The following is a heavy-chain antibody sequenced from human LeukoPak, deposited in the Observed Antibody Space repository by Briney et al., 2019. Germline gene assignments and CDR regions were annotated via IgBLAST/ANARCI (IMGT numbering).Heavy chain of an antibody. Sequence: SETLSLTCTVSGGSISSYYWTWIRQPPGKGLEWIGYIDYTGTTNYNPSLKSRVTMSVDTSKDHFSLRLSSVTAADTAVYYCARGTPYRSGYPSDYWGQGTLVTVSS. CDR2: IDYTGTT. V-gene: IGHV4-59*01. D-gene: IGHD5-12*01. CDR1: GGSISSYY. J-gene: IGHJ4*02. CDR3: ARGTPYRSGYPSDY.